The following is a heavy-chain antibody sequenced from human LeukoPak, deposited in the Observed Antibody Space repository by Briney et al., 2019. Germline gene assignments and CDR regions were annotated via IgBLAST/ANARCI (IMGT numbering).Heavy chain of an antibody. CDR2: VRDKTNSYAT. CDR3: TRQRPQTGSLDY. Sequence: GGSLRLSCAASGFTFSDSSMHWVRQASGKGLEWVGRVRDKTNSYATGHGESVKGRFTISRDDSKNTAYLEMSSLRVEDTAVYYCTRQRPQTGSLDYWGQGALVTVSS. CDR1: GFTFSDSS. J-gene: IGHJ4*02. V-gene: IGHV3-73*01. D-gene: IGHD1-26*01.